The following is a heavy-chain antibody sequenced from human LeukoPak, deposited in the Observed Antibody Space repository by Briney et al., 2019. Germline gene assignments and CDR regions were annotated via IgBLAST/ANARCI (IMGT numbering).Heavy chain of an antibody. J-gene: IGHJ4*02. CDR2: IYYSGST. CDR3: ARKGTYYDILTGYYPGWVDY. V-gene: IGHV4-39*01. CDR1: GGSISSSSYY. D-gene: IGHD3-9*01. Sequence: KPSETLSLTCTVSGGSISSSSYYWGWIRQPPGKGLEWIGSIYYSGSTYYNPSLKSRVTISVDTSKDQFSVKLSSVTAADTAVYYCARKGTYYDILTGYYPGWVDYWGQGTLVTVSS.